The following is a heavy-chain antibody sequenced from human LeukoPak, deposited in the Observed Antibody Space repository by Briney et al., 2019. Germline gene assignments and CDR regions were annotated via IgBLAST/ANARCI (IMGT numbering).Heavy chain of an antibody. Sequence: PGGSLRLSCAASGFTFNRYVMHWVRQAPGKGLEWVAGISFDGSNTYYTDSVKGRFTISRDYSKNTLFLQMNSLRVDDTAVYYCVTERQVGAFNGYFQHWGQGTLVTVSS. D-gene: IGHD1-26*01. J-gene: IGHJ1*01. CDR2: ISFDGSNT. CDR3: VTERQVGAFNGYFQH. V-gene: IGHV3-30*03. CDR1: GFTFNRYV.